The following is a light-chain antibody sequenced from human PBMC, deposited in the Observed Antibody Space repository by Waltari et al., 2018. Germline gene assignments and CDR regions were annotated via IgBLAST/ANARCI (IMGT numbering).Light chain of an antibody. Sequence: TQSPDTLSVSPGERATLSCRASQSVSGDLAWFRQRPGQAPRLLSYGASTRATGIPARFSGAGSGTEFTLTITSLQSEDYAVYYCQQYDKWPFSFGPGTKVEIK. J-gene: IGKJ3*01. CDR3: QQYDKWPFS. CDR2: GAS. V-gene: IGKV3-15*01. CDR1: QSVSGD.